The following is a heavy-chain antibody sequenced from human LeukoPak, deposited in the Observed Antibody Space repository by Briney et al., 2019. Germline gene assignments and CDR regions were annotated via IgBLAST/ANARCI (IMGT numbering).Heavy chain of an antibody. D-gene: IGHD5-18*01. J-gene: IGHJ4*02. CDR3: ARHGYTASHFFLDY. CDR1: SGSINSYY. Sequence: SETLSLTCSVSSGSINSYYWGWVRQPAGRGLEWIGRIYTTGHADYDPSLQSRVTMSVDTSQKQFSLNLRSVTAVDTAFYFCARHGYTASHFFLDYWSQGTLVTVSS. V-gene: IGHV4-4*07. CDR2: IYTTGHA.